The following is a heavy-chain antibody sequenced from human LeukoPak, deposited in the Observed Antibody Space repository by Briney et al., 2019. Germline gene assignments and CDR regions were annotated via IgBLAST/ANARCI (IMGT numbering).Heavy chain of an antibody. CDR3: AKDKYYYGSGSSYFDY. Sequence: GGSLRLSCAASGFTFSSYGMSWVRQAPGKGLEWVSAISGSGGSTYYADSVKGRLTISRDNSKNTLYLQMNSLRAEDTAVYYCAKDKYYYGSGSSYFDYWGQGTLVTVSS. CDR1: GFTFSSYG. J-gene: IGHJ4*02. D-gene: IGHD3-10*01. V-gene: IGHV3-23*01. CDR2: ISGSGGST.